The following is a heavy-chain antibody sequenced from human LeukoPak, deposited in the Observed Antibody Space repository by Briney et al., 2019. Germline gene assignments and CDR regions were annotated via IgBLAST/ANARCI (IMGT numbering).Heavy chain of an antibody. CDR2: IKQDGSEK. CDR3: ARVFWSCWAFYFDY. D-gene: IGHD3-3*01. V-gene: IGHV3-7*01. CDR1: GFTFSSYW. J-gene: IGHJ4*02. Sequence: GGSLRLSCAASGFTFSSYWMSWVRQAPGKGLEWVANIKQDGSEKYYVDSVKGRFTISRDNAKNSLYLQMNSLRAEDTAVYYCARVFWSCWAFYFDYWGQGTLVTVSS.